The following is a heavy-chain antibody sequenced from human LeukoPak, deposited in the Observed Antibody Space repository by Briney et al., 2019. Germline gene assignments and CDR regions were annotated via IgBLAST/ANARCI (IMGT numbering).Heavy chain of an antibody. CDR1: GGSFSGYY. CDR3: AREQARYWDFDL. CDR2: INHSGST. Sequence: SETLSLTCAVYGGSFSGYYWSWIRQPPGKGLEWIGEINHSGSTNYNPSLKSRVTISVDTSKNQFSLKLSSVTAADTAVYYCAREQARYWDFDLWGRGTLVTVSS. J-gene: IGHJ2*01. V-gene: IGHV4-34*01.